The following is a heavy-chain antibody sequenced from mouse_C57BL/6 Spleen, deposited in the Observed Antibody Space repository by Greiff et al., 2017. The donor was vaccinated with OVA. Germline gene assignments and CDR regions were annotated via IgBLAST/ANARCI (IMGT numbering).Heavy chain of an antibody. V-gene: IGHV6-6*01. CDR3: TTSIPLYYGSSPWFAY. Sequence: EVKLVESGGGLVQPGGSMKLSCAASGFTFSDAWMDWVRQSPEKGLEWVAEIRNKANNHATYYAESVKGRFTISRDDSKSSVYLQMNSLRAEDTGIYYCTTSIPLYYGSSPWFAYWGQGTLVTVSA. CDR2: IRNKANNHAT. CDR1: GFTFSDAW. D-gene: IGHD1-1*01. J-gene: IGHJ3*01.